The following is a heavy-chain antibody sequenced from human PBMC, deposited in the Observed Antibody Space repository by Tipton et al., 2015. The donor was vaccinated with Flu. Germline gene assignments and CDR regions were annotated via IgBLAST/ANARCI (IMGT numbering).Heavy chain of an antibody. J-gene: IGHJ5*02. Sequence: TLSLTCSVSGDSIGSPYYWGWIRQPPGKGLQWIGNIHKTGTTYYNPSLTSRVTISVDTSKNQFSLRLTSVTAADTAVYYSARRDFSNYVSEAKNWFDPWGQGTLVTVSS. CDR3: ARRDFSNYVSEAKNWFDP. D-gene: IGHD4-11*01. CDR1: GDSIGSPYY. V-gene: IGHV4-38-2*01. CDR2: IHKTGTT.